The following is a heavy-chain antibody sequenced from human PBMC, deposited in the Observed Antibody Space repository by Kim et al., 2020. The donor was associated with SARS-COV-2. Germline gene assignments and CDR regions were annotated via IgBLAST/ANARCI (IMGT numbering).Heavy chain of an antibody. V-gene: IGHV3-21*01. CDR3: ATHSSGWYYFDY. CDR2: ISSSSSYI. J-gene: IGHJ4*02. CDR1: GFTFSSYS. Sequence: GGSLRLSCAASGFTFSSYSMNWVRQAPGKGLEWVSSISSSSSYIYYADSVKGRFTISRDNAKNSLYLQMNSLRAEDTAVYYCATHSSGWYYFDYWGQGTLVTVSS. D-gene: IGHD6-19*01.